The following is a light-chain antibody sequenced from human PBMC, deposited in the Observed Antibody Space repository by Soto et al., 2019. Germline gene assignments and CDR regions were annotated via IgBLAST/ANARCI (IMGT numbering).Light chain of an antibody. Sequence: QSALTQPASVSGSPGQSITISCTGTRSTVGDYNYVSWYQQHPGKAPKLIIYEVRNRPSGVSNRFSGSKSGNTASLTISGLEAQDEAEDYCCSYTSTSTYVLGAGTKLTVL. J-gene: IGLJ1*01. CDR2: EVR. V-gene: IGLV2-14*01. CDR1: RSTVGDYNY. CDR3: CSYTSTSTYV.